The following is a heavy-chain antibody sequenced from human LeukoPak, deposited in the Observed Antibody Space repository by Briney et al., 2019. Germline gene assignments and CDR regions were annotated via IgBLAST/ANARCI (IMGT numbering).Heavy chain of an antibody. CDR3: ARGGVDYYGSGTYYLMYYFDY. CDR1: GFTFNTYG. V-gene: IGHV3-23*01. J-gene: IGHJ4*02. CDR2: INSSGGAT. D-gene: IGHD3-10*01. Sequence: GGSLRLSCAASGFTFNTYGMSWVRQAPGKGLEWVSGINSSGGATYYADSVKGRFTISRDDPHNTLYLQMNSLRAEDTAVYFCARGGVDYYGSGTYYLMYYFDYWGQGALVTVSS.